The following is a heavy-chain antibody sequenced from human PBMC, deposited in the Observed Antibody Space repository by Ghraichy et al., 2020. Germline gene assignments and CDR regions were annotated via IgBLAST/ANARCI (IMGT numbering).Heavy chain of an antibody. Sequence: SQTLSLNCTVSGASISSSNHYWVWVRQPPGKGLEWIGTISYSGSTYYHASLQSRVTISVDTSKNQLSLKLTYVTAADTAVYYCARREELTMHDHWCQGTLVTVSS. J-gene: IGHJ5*02. V-gene: IGHV4-39*01. CDR2: ISYSGST. D-gene: IGHD1-26*01. CDR1: GASISSSNHY. CDR3: ARREELTMHDH.